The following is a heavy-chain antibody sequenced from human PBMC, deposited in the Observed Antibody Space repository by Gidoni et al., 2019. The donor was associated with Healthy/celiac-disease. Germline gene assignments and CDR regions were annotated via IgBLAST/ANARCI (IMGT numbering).Heavy chain of an antibody. V-gene: IGHV3-30-3*01. CDR2: ISYDGSNK. D-gene: IGHD6-13*01. CDR1: GFTFSSYA. J-gene: IGHJ6*02. Sequence: QVQLVESGGGVVQPGRSLRLSCAASGFTFSSYAMHWVRQAPGKGLEWVAVISYDGSNKYYADSVKGRFTISRDNSKNTLYLQMNSLRAEDTAVYYCARFEERGSSWYLSRLYYYYYGMDVWGQGTTVTVSS. CDR3: ARFEERGSSWYLSRLYYYYYGMDV.